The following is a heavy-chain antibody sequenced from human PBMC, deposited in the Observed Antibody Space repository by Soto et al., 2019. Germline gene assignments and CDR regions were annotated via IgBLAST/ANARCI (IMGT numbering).Heavy chain of an antibody. CDR2: VYYTGTT. J-gene: IGHJ5*02. V-gene: IGHV4-39*01. CDR1: GDSISSSSYY. Sequence: QLQLQQSGPGLVKPSETLSLTCTVSGDSISSSSYYWVWIRQPPGKGLEWVGSVYYTGTTYYSASLKSRVTISVGTSRNRVSLEVTSVSAADTAVYYCAESLWKQLAWLDPWGQGTLVTVSS. CDR3: AESLWKQLAWLDP. D-gene: IGHD1-1*01.